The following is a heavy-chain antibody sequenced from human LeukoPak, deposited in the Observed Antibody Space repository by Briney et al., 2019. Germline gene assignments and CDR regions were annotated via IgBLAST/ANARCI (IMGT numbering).Heavy chain of an antibody. CDR2: IHYSGNN. D-gene: IGHD2-15*01. CDR3: ARDLQGYCSGGSCYKGYDAFDI. CDR1: GDSISSGDYL. J-gene: IGHJ3*02. V-gene: IGHV4-61*08. Sequence: PSETLSLTCTVSGDSISSGDYLWNWIRQPPGKGLEWIGYIHYSGNNNYNPSLKSRVTISVDTSKNQFSLKLSSVTAADTAVYYCARDLQGYCSGGSCYKGYDAFDIWGQGTMVTVSS.